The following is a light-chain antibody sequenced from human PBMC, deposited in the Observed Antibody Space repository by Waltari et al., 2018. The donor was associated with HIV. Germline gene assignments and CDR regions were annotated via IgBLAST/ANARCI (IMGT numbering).Light chain of an antibody. CDR2: EGS. CDR3: CSYAGSSTLEV. CDR1: SSAVGSYNL. Sequence: QSALTQPASVSGSPGQPITISCTGTSSAVGSYNLVSWYQQHPGKAPKLMIYEGSKRPSGVSNRFSGSKSGNTASLTISGLQAEDEADYYCCSYAGSSTLEVFGGGTKLTVL. J-gene: IGLJ2*01. V-gene: IGLV2-23*01.